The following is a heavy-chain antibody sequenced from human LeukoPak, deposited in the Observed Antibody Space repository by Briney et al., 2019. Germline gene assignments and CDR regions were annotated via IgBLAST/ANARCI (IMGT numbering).Heavy chain of an antibody. CDR2: IYYSXST. V-gene: IGHV4-39*01. D-gene: IGHD3-9*01. CDR1: GGSISSSXXX. CDR3: ARGDDILTGYYNFDY. Sequence: SETLSLTCTVSGGSISSSXXXXXXIRXPPXXXXXXXXSIYYSXSTYYNPSXXXXXXXSVDASKNQFSLKLSSVTAADTAVYYCARGDDILTGYYNFDYWGQGTLVTVSS. J-gene: IGHJ4*02.